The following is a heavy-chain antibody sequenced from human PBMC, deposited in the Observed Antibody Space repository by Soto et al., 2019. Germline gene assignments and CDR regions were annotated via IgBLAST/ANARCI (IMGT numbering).Heavy chain of an antibody. CDR3: ARRRGESYYGLDY. J-gene: IGHJ4*02. V-gene: IGHV1-8*01. D-gene: IGHD1-26*01. Sequence: QVQLLQSGAEVKKPGASVKISCKASGYNFNNYEINWVRQAPAQGLEWMGWMKGYSGNPLYAQNFQGRLTLTTDTSTNTAYLELTILAYDDTAIYFCARRRGESYYGLDYWGQGTLVTFSS. CDR1: GYNFNNYE. CDR2: MKGYSGNP.